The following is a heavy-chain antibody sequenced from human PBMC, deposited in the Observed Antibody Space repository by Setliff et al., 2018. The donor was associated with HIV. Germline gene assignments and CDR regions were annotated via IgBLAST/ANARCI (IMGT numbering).Heavy chain of an antibody. Sequence: ASVKVSCKASGYTFTSYYLHWVRQAPGQGLEWMGMINPSGGSASYAQKFQGRVTMSRDTSTSTVYMELSSLRSEDTAVYYCARDRGEYWFDPWGQGTLVTVSS. J-gene: IGHJ5*02. CDR2: INPSGGSA. CDR1: GYTFTSYY. V-gene: IGHV1-46*01. CDR3: ARDRGEYWFDP.